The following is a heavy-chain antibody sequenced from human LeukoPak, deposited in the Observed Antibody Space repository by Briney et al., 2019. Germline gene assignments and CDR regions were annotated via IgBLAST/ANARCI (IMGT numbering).Heavy chain of an antibody. CDR2: INPTGGST. CDR1: GYTFTSYY. V-gene: IGHV1-46*01. D-gene: IGHD3-22*01. J-gene: IGHJ5*02. Sequence: ASVKVSCKASGYTFTSYYMHWVRQAPGQGLEWMGLINPTGGSTGYAQKFQGRVTMTRDMSTSTDYMELSSLRSEDTAVYYCARARDYYDTKFDPWGQGTLVTVSS. CDR3: ARARDYYDTKFDP.